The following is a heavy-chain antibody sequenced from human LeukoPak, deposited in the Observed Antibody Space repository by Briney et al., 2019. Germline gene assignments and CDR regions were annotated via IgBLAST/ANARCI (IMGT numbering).Heavy chain of an antibody. CDR1: GGSFSGYY. D-gene: IGHD3-16*01. CDR3: ASFGGVPGTFDI. Sequence: PSETLSLTCAVYGGSFSGYYWSWIRQPPGKGLEWIGYIYYSGSTNYNPSLKSRVTISVDTSKNQFSLKLSSVTAADTAVYCCASFGGVPGTFDIWGQGTMVTVSS. J-gene: IGHJ3*02. CDR2: IYYSGST. V-gene: IGHV4-59*01.